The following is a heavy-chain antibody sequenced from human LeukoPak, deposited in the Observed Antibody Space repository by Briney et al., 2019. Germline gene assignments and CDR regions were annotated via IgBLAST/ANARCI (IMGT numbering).Heavy chain of an antibody. J-gene: IGHJ6*03. D-gene: IGHD1-1*01. CDR1: GGSISSGDYY. V-gene: IGHV4-30-4*08. CDR3: ARGYGTFYYYYMDV. CDR2: TYYSGST. Sequence: PSETLSLTCTVSGGSISSGDYYWSWIRQPPGKGLEWIGHTYYSGSTYYNPSLKSRVTISVDTSKNQFSLKLSSVTAADTAVYYCARGYGTFYYYYMDVWGKGTTVTVSS.